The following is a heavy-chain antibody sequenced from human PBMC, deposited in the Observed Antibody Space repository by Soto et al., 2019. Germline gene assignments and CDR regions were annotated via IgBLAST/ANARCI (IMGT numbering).Heavy chain of an antibody. D-gene: IGHD3-3*01. CDR3: ARARFLEWLLYCWFDP. J-gene: IGHJ5*02. CDR2: IYYSGST. Sequence: SETLSLTCTVSGGSISSSSYYWGWIRQPPGKGLEWIGSIYYSGSTYYNPSLKSRVTISVDTSKNQFSLKLSSVTAADTAVYYCARARFLEWLLYCWFDPWGQGTLVTVSS. CDR1: GGSISSSSYY. V-gene: IGHV4-39*01.